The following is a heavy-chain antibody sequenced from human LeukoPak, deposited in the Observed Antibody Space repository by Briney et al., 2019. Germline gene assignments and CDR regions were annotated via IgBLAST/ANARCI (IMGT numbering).Heavy chain of an antibody. Sequence: GGSLRLSCAASGFTFSDYYMSWIRQAPGEGLGWVSYISSSGSTIYYADSVKGRFTISRDNAKNSLYLQMNSLRAEDTAVYYCARGGWYYDSSGYTIWGQGTLVTVSS. CDR3: ARGGWYYDSSGYTI. CDR2: ISSSGSTI. D-gene: IGHD3-22*01. J-gene: IGHJ4*02. CDR1: GFTFSDYY. V-gene: IGHV3-11*01.